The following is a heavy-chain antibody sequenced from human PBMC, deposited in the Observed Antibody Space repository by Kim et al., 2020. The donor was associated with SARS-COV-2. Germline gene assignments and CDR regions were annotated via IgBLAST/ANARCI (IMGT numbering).Heavy chain of an antibody. CDR1: GFTFSSYE. Sequence: GGSLRLSCAASGFTFSSYEMNWVRQAPGKGLEWVSFISSSGSAIYYAYSVKGRFTISSDNTKNSLYLQMNSLRAEDTAVYYCARGYSDSRDSPPGPWGQGTLVTVSS. V-gene: IGHV3-48*03. CDR2: ISSSGSAI. D-gene: IGHD3-22*01. CDR3: ARGYSDSRDSPPGP. J-gene: IGHJ5*02.